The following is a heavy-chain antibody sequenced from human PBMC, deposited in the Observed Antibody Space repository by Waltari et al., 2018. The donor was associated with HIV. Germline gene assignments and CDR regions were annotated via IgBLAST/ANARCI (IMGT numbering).Heavy chain of an antibody. Sequence: QVQLVQSGAEVKKPGASVKVSCKASGYTFTGYYMHWVRQAPGQGLEWMGWINPNSGGTNYAQKFQGRVTMTRDTSISTAYMELSRLRSDDTAVYYCARERGIAAAVPSPLNYWGQGTLVTVSS. CDR2: INPNSGGT. D-gene: IGHD6-13*01. CDR3: ARERGIAAAVPSPLNY. J-gene: IGHJ4*02. CDR1: GYTFTGYY. V-gene: IGHV1-2*02.